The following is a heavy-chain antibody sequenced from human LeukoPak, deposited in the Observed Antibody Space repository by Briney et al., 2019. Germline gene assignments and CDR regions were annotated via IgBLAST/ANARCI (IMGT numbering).Heavy chain of an antibody. D-gene: IGHD3-3*01. CDR3: SSDRSGDASCYYLV. J-gene: IGHJ4*02. Sequence: PGGSLRLSCAASGVSFDDYDMSWARQAPGEGLQWVSTISGSGENTRYADSVKGRFTISRDTSNNTLYLQMSSQSAEVTAVYFCSSDRSGDASCYYLVGDQGTLVTVSS. CDR1: GVSFDDYD. V-gene: IGHV3-23*01. CDR2: ISGSGENT.